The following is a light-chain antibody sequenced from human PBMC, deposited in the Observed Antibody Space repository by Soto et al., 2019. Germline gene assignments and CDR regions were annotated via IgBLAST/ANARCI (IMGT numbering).Light chain of an antibody. Sequence: EIVMTQSPATLSVSPGERATLSCRASQTVSSNSLAWYLQKPGQAPRLLIYDASRRATGIPDRFSGSGSGTDFTLTISSLEPEDFAVYYCQQYGSPPRTFGQGTKVDIK. CDR3: QQYGSPPRT. J-gene: IGKJ1*01. CDR1: QTVSSNS. CDR2: DAS. V-gene: IGKV3-20*01.